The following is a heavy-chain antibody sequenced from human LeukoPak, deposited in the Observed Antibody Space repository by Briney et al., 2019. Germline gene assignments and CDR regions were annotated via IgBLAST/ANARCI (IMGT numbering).Heavy chain of an antibody. CDR3: ARDYTTKLERRMYAFDI. V-gene: IGHV4-4*07. D-gene: IGHD1-1*01. J-gene: IGHJ3*02. CDR2: IYTSGST. Sequence: SETLSLTCTVSGGSISSYYWSWIRQPAGKGLEWIGRIYTSGSTNYNPSLKSRVTMSVDTPKNQFSLKLSSVTAADTAVYYCARDYTTKLERRMYAFDIWGQGTMVTVSS. CDR1: GGSISSYY.